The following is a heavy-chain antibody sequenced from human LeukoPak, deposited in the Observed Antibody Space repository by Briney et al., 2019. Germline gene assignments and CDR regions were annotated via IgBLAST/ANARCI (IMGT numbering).Heavy chain of an antibody. J-gene: IGHJ5*02. V-gene: IGHV4-34*01. D-gene: IGHD2-2*01. CDR1: GGSSSGYY. Sequence: SETLSLTCAVYGGSSSGYYWSWIRQPPGKGLDWIGEINHSGTTNYNPSLKSRVTISVDTSKNQFSLKLNSVTAADTAVYYCARGYQLLWGGWFDPWGQGTLVTVSS. CDR3: ARGYQLLWGGWFDP. CDR2: INHSGTT.